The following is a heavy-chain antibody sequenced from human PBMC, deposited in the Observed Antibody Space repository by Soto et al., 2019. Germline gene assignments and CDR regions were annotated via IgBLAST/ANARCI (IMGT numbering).Heavy chain of an antibody. CDR3: ARVPYPSFYMDV. Sequence: EASVEVSWKASGGAFSSYTISWVRQAHGQGLEWMGRIIPILGIANYAQKFQGRVTITADKSTSTAYMELSSLRSEDTAVYYCARVPYPSFYMDVWGKGTTVTVSS. CDR2: IIPILGIA. J-gene: IGHJ6*03. CDR1: GGAFSSYT. V-gene: IGHV1-69*02. D-gene: IGHD6-6*01.